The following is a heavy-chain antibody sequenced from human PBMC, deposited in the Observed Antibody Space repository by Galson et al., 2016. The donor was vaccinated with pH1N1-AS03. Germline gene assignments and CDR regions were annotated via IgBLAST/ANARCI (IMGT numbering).Heavy chain of an antibody. CDR2: IWPADSDT. V-gene: IGHV5-51*01. CDR1: GYIFSSYW. J-gene: IGHJ3*02. D-gene: IGHD2-15*01. Sequence: QSGAEVKKPGESLKISCQASGYIFSSYWIGWVRQRPGKGLEWMGIIWPADSDTKYSPSFQGQVTISVDTSLNTAYLQWSSLEASDTAMDFCARQKYCSGGSCFLYYDAFVMWGQGTLVTVSS. CDR3: ARQKYCSGGSCFLYYDAFVM.